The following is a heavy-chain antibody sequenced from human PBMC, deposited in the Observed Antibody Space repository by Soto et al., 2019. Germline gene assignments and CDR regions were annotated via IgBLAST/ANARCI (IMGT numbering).Heavy chain of an antibody. Sequence: TGGSRRLSCAASGFTFSSNYLHWVRRAPGKGLMWFSRIKSDGSSTNYADSVKGRFTISTDNAKNKLYLQMNSLTAEGPSVASCGRGRAGCFFDFWGQATLVTVSS. CDR2: IKSDGSST. D-gene: IGHD3-16*01. CDR3: GRGRAGCFFDF. V-gene: IGHV3-74*01. J-gene: IGHJ4*02. CDR1: GFTFSSNY.